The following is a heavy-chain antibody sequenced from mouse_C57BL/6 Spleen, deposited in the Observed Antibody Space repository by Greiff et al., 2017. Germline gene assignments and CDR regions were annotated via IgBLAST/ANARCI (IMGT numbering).Heavy chain of an antibody. CDR3: TSRGVYFLFDY. J-gene: IGHJ2*01. CDR1: GYTFTDYE. V-gene: IGHV1-15*01. D-gene: IGHD2-1*01. CDR2: IDPETGGT. Sequence: QVQLKESGAELVRPGASVTLSCKASGYTFTDYEMHWVKQTPVHGLEWIGAIDPETGGTAYNQKFKGKAILTADKSSSTAYMELRSLTSEDSAVYYCTSRGVYFLFDYWGQGTTLSVAS.